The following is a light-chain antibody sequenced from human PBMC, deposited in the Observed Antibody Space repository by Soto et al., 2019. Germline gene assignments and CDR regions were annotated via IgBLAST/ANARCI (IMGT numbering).Light chain of an antibody. J-gene: IGKJ2*01. Sequence: DIQMTQSPSSLSASVGDRVTITCRASQSISDYLNWYQQKVGKAPNLLIYAASTLQSGIPSRFSGSGSGTDFSLTINSLQPEDFGSYYCQQTYTTPQTFGQGTKLEIE. CDR2: AAS. CDR1: QSISDY. V-gene: IGKV1-39*01. CDR3: QQTYTTPQT.